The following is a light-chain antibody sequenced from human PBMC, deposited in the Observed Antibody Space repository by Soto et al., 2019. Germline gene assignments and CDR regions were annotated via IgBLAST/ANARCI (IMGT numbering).Light chain of an antibody. J-gene: IGKJ5*01. V-gene: IGKV1-39*01. CDR2: AAS. Sequence: DIQMTQSPSSLSASVGDRVTITCRASQNINNFLNWYQQKPGKAPKLLIYAASNLQSGVPSRFSGSGSGTDFTLTISSLQPEDFSTYYCQQSLSTPRITFGQGTRMEIK. CDR1: QNINNF. CDR3: QQSLSTPRIT.